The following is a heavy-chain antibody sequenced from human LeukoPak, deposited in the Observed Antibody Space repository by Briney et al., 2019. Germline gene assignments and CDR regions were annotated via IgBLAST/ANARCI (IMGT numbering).Heavy chain of an antibody. J-gene: IGHJ3*02. Sequence: PSETLSLTCTVSGGSISSGDYYWSWIRQPPGKGLEWIGYIYYSGSTYYNPSLKSRVTISVDTSKNQFSLKLSSVTAADTAVYYCASYRGNYYDSKGAFDIWGQGTMVTVSS. CDR2: IYYSGST. D-gene: IGHD3-22*01. V-gene: IGHV4-30-4*08. CDR1: GGSISSGDYY. CDR3: ASYRGNYYDSKGAFDI.